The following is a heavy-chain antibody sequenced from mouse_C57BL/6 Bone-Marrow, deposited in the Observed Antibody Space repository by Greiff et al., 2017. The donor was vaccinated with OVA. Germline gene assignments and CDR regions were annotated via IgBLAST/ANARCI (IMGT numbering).Heavy chain of an antibody. V-gene: IGHV7-3*01. CDR1: GFTFTDYY. Sequence: EVQRVESGGGLVQPGGSLSLSCAASGFTFTDYYMSWVRQPPGKALEWLGFIRNKANGYTTEYSASVKGRFTISRDNSQSILYLQMNALRAEDSATYYCARRGYFDVWGTGTTVTVSS. J-gene: IGHJ1*03. CDR3: ARRGYFDV. CDR2: IRNKANGYTT.